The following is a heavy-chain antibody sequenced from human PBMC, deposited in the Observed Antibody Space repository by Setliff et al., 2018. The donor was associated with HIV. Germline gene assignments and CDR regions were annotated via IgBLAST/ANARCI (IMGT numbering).Heavy chain of an antibody. CDR1: GGTSSSYG. J-gene: IGHJ5*02. Sequence: VSSVKVSCKASGGTSSSYGISWVRQAPGQGLEWMGGIIPIFGTANYAQKFQGRVTITADGSTSTAYMELSSLRFEDTATYYCARDQATGYEKVWFSWIDPWGQGTLVTVSS. V-gene: IGHV1-69*13. D-gene: IGHD5-12*01. CDR2: IIPIFGTA. CDR3: ARDQATGYEKVWFSWIDP.